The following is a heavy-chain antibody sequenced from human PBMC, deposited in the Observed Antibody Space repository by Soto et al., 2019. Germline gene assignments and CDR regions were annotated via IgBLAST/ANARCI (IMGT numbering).Heavy chain of an antibody. CDR1: GTSVNSGSNY. D-gene: IGHD1-26*01. CDR2: IYYSGSV. Sequence: SETLSLTCAVSGTSVNSGSNYWSWIRQPPGKGLEWIGYIYYSGSVSYNPSLRSRVTISRDTSKNQFSLKLSSVTAADTAVYYCSRDYSSGIAGSVNGFDSWGPGALVTVS. CDR3: SRDYSSGIAGSVNGFDS. V-gene: IGHV4-61*01. J-gene: IGHJ4*02.